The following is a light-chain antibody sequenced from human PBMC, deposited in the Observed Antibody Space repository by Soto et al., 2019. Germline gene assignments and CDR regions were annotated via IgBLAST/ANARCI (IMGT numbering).Light chain of an antibody. V-gene: IGKV3-20*01. CDR2: RAS. Sequence: EIVLTQSPGTLSLSLGERATLSCSASQSVSSDYVAWYRQKPGQVPTVLIYRASTRATGIPDRFSGSGSGTDFTLTIRRVEPEDFAVYYCQQYGSSPLTFGGGTRVEIK. J-gene: IGKJ4*01. CDR3: QQYGSSPLT. CDR1: QSVSSDY.